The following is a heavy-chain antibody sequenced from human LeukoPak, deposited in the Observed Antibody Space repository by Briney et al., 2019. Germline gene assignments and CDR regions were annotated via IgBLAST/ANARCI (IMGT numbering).Heavy chain of an antibody. CDR1: GFTVSTNY. CDR2: IYSSGST. V-gene: IGHV3-66*03. Sequence: GGSLRLSCAASGFTVSTNYMSWVRQAPGKGLEWVSVIYSSGSTYYADSVKGRFTIFRDNSKNTLYLQMNSLRAEDTAVYYCARDGGLAPYSSSTPFDYWGQGTLITVSS. D-gene: IGHD6-6*01. J-gene: IGHJ4*02. CDR3: ARDGGLAPYSSSTPFDY.